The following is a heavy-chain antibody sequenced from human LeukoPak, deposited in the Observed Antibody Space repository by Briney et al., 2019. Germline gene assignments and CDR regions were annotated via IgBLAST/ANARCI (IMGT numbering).Heavy chain of an antibody. CDR1: GDSISSYY. Sequence: PSETLSLTCIVSGDSISSYYWSWIRQPPGKGLEWIGYTSHSGSTNSNPSLKSRVTISVDTSKNQFSLKLSSVTAADTAVYYCARGYYDFWSGYPQIDYWGQGTLVTVSS. CDR2: TSHSGST. V-gene: IGHV4-4*08. J-gene: IGHJ4*02. CDR3: ARGYYDFWSGYPQIDY. D-gene: IGHD3-3*01.